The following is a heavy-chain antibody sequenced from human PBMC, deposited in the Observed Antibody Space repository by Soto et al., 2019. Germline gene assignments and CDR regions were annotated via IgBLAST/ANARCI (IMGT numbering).Heavy chain of an antibody. Sequence: GGSLRLSCAASGFTFSSYSMNWVRQAPGKGLEWVSYISSSSSTIYYADSVKGRFTISRDNAKNSLYLQMNSLRAEDTAVYYCARGDDILTGYYKRRFDYWGQGTLVTVSS. CDR2: ISSSSSTI. CDR3: ARGDDILTGYYKRRFDY. J-gene: IGHJ4*02. CDR1: GFTFSSYS. V-gene: IGHV3-48*01. D-gene: IGHD3-9*01.